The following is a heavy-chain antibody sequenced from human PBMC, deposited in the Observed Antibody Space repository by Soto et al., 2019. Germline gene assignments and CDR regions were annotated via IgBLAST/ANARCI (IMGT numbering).Heavy chain of an antibody. CDR2: IYYSGST. J-gene: IGHJ6*02. V-gene: IGHV4-30-4*01. CDR1: GGSISSGDYY. CDR3: ASSIAVRHYYYYGMDV. D-gene: IGHD6-19*01. Sequence: QVQLQESGPGLVKPSQTLSLTCTVSGGSISSGDYYWSWIRQPPGKGLEWIGYIYYSGSTYYNPSVKSRVTISGDTPKTRFSLKLSPVTAADTAVYYCASSIAVRHYYYYGMDVWGQGTTVTVSS.